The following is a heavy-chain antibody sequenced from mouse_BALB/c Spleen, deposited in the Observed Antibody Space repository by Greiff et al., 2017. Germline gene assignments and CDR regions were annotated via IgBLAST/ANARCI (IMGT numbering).Heavy chain of an antibody. J-gene: IGHJ2*01. CDR3: ARRGFYGSPYFDY. D-gene: IGHD1-1*01. CDR2: ILPGSGST. V-gene: IGHV1-9*01. CDR1: GYTFSSYW. Sequence: QVQLQQSGAELMKPGASVKISCKATGYTFSSYWIEWVKQRPGHGLEWIGEILPGSGSTNYNEKFKGKATFTADTSSNTAYMQLSSLTSEDSAVYYCARRGFYGSPYFDYWGQGTTRTVSS.